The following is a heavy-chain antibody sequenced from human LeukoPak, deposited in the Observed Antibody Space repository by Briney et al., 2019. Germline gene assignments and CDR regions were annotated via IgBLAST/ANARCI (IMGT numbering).Heavy chain of an antibody. J-gene: IGHJ5*02. CDR3: ARVGCGYDFWSGLASGGSRCRWLDP. D-gene: IGHD3-3*01. V-gene: IGHV4-59*01. CDR2: IYYSGST. Sequence: SETLSLTCTVSGGSISSYYWSWIRQPPGKGLEWIGYIYYSGSTNYNPSLKSRVTISVDTSKNQFSLKLSSVTAADTAVYYCARVGCGYDFWSGLASGGSRCRWLDPWGQGTLVTVSS. CDR1: GGSISSYY.